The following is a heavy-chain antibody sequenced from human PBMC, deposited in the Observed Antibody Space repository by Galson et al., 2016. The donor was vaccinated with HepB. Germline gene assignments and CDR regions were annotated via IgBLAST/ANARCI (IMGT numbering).Heavy chain of an antibody. CDR2: ITGRGDSA. CDR3: ARDVRPRQPHYYGMGV. J-gene: IGHJ6*02. Sequence: SLRLSCAASGFIFSNYAMSWVRQAPGKGLEWVSTITGRGDSAYYADSVKGRFTISRDNSKNTLYLQMNSLRAEETSVYYCARDVRPRQPHYYGMGVWGQGHPVTVSS. CDR1: GFIFSNYA. D-gene: IGHD1-1*01. V-gene: IGHV3-23*01.